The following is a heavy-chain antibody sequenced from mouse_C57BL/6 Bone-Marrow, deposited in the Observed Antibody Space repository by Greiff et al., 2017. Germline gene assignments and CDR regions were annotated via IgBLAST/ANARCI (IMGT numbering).Heavy chain of an antibody. J-gene: IGHJ3*01. D-gene: IGHD2-4*01. Sequence: QVQLQQPGAELVQSGASVKMSCKASGYTFTSYWITWVKQRPGQGLEWIGDIYPGSGSTNYNEKFKSKATLTVDTSSSTAYMQLSSLTSEGSAVXYCARYDYDGWAYWGQGALVTVSA. V-gene: IGHV1-55*01. CDR3: ARYDYDGWAY. CDR1: GYTFTSYW. CDR2: IYPGSGST.